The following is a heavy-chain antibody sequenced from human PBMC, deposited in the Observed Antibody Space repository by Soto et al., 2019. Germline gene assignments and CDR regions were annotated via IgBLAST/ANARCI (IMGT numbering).Heavy chain of an antibody. Sequence: LRISCKASGYDLTTYWIGWVRQMAGEGLEWMGGIYPGDSDVRYSPSFQGQVTISVDTSFATAFLQWNSLKASDTAMYYCARLFNPGSAAGLDHWGQGALVTV. V-gene: IGHV5-51*01. CDR3: ARLFNPGSAAGLDH. J-gene: IGHJ5*02. CDR2: IYPGDSDV. CDR1: GYDLTTYW. D-gene: IGHD6-13*01.